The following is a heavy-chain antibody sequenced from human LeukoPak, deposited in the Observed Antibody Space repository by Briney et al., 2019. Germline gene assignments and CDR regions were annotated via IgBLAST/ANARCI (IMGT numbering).Heavy chain of an antibody. Sequence: GGSLRLSCAASGFTFSSYWMHWVRQAPGKGLVWVSRINSDGSSTSYADSVKGRFTISRDNAKNTLYLQMNSLRAEDTAVYYCARDKHYYGSGSSNWFDPWGQGTLVTVSS. CDR3: ARDKHYYGSGSSNWFDP. D-gene: IGHD3-10*01. CDR2: INSDGSST. CDR1: GFTFSSYW. V-gene: IGHV3-74*01. J-gene: IGHJ5*02.